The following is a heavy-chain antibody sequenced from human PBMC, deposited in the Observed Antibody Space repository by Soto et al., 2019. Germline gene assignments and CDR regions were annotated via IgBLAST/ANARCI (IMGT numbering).Heavy chain of an antibody. J-gene: IGHJ4*02. CDR1: GGSISSSNW. Sequence: QVQLQESGPGLVKPSGTLSLTCAVSGGSISSSNWWSWVRQPPGKGLEWIGEIYHSGNTNYNPSLQSRVIMAVDKSRSQLSLRLSFVTAADTAGYDCARRWGEGRVNYWGQGALVTVSS. V-gene: IGHV4-4*02. CDR3: ARRWGEGRVNY. CDR2: IYHSGNT. D-gene: IGHD3-10*01.